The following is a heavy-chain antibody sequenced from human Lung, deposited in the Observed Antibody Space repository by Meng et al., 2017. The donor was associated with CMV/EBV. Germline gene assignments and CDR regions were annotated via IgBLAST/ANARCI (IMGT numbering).Heavy chain of an antibody. CDR1: GGSFSGYY. CDR2: INHSGST. D-gene: IGHD2-21*02. Sequence: QVQLQQWGAGLLKPSETLSLTCAVYGGSFSGYYWSWLRQPPGKGLEWIGEINHSGSTNYNPSLKSRVTISVDTSKNQFSLKLSSVTAADTAVYYCAAIAYCGGDCYSHGADYFDYWGQGTLVTVSS. CDR3: AAIAYCGGDCYSHGADYFDY. J-gene: IGHJ4*02. V-gene: IGHV4-34*01.